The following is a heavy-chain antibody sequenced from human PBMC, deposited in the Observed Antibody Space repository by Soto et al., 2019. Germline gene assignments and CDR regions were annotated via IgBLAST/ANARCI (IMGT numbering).Heavy chain of an antibody. CDR1: GFSFNNAW. CDR3: TSSGDSSGYLSP. Sequence: PGGSLRLSCAASGFSFNNAWMNWVRQAPGKGLEWVGRIKSISDGGTTGYATPVEGRFTISRDDSKNTLYLQMNSLKTEDTGVYTCTSSGDSSGYLSPWGKGTLVTVSS. V-gene: IGHV3-15*07. CDR2: IKSISDGGTT. J-gene: IGHJ5*02. D-gene: IGHD3-22*01.